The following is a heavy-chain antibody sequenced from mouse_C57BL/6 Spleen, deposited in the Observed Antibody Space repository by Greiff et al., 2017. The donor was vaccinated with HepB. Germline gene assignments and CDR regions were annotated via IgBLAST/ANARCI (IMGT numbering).Heavy chain of an antibody. Sequence: QVQLQQSGAELVRPGTSVKLSCKASGYTFTSYWMHWVKQRPGQGLEWIGVIDPSDSYTNYNQKFKGKATLTVDTSSSTAYMQLSSLTSEDSAVYYCARSYENYAMDYWGQGTSVTVSS. J-gene: IGHJ4*01. CDR2: IDPSDSYT. CDR1: GYTFTSYW. CDR3: ARSYENYAMDY. D-gene: IGHD1-1*01. V-gene: IGHV1-59*01.